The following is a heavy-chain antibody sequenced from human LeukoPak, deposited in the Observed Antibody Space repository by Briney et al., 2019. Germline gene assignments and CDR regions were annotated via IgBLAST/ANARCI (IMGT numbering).Heavy chain of an antibody. CDR2: ISGSGGST. CDR3: ARIPKVVEYYMDV. V-gene: IGHV3-23*01. Sequence: PGGSLRLSCAASGFTFSSYAMSWVRQAPGRGLEWVSAISGSGGSTYYADSVKGRFTISRDNSKNTLYLQMNSLRAEDTAVYYCARIPKVVEYYMDVWGKGTTVTVSS. J-gene: IGHJ6*03. CDR1: GFTFSSYA. D-gene: IGHD2-2*01.